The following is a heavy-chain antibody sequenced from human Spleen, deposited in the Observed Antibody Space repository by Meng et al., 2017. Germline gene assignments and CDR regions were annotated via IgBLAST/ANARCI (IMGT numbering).Heavy chain of an antibody. CDR2: IYHSEAT. V-gene: IGHV4-39*01. CDR3: VRSSGWVRTGFDP. CDR1: GGLISTSGYY. D-gene: IGHD6-19*01. Sequence: QPQLQESGPGRVKPSEALSLTCSVSGGLISTSGYYWGWIRQPPGKGLEWIGSIYHSEATNYNPSLRRRVTVSIDTSKNQFSLEVTSVTAADTAVYYCVRSSGWVRTGFDPWGQGTLVTVSS. J-gene: IGHJ5*02.